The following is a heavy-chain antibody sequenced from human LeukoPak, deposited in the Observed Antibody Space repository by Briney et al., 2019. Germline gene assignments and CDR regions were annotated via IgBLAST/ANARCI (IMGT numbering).Heavy chain of an antibody. CDR1: GGSISSYY. D-gene: IGHD3-22*01. CDR3: ARGDSNNHYYHSNVGYYYMDV. J-gene: IGHJ6*03. V-gene: IGHV4-59*01. Sequence: SETLSLACTVSGGSISSYYWSWIRQPPGKGLEWIGYIYYSGSTNYNPSLKSRVTISVDTSKNQFSLKLSSVTAADTAVYYCARGDSNNHYYHSNVGYYYMDVWGKGTTVTVSS. CDR2: IYYSGST.